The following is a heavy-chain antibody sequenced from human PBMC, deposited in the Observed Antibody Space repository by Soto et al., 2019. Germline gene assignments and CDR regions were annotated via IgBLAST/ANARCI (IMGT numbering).Heavy chain of an antibody. D-gene: IGHD3-10*01. CDR3: ARVDYYGSGSYYSFDY. CDR1: GGSISSYY. Sequence: QVQLQESGPGLVKPSQTLSLTCTVSGGSISSYYWSWIRQPPGEGLEWIGYIYYSGSTNYNPSLKSRVTMSVDMSKNQFSLHLSSVTAADTAVYYCARVDYYGSGSYYSFDYWGQGTLVTVSS. V-gene: IGHV4-59*01. J-gene: IGHJ4*02. CDR2: IYYSGST.